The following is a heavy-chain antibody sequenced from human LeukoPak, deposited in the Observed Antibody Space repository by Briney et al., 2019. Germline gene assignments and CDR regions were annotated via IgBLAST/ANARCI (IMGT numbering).Heavy chain of an antibody. CDR3: ARGWERVYYFDY. D-gene: IGHD1-1*01. CDR1: GFTFSSYG. J-gene: IGHJ4*02. Sequence: PGGSLRLSCAASGFTFSSYGMHWVRQAPGKGLEWVAFIRYDGSNKYYADSVKGRFTISRDNSKNTLYLQMNSLRAEDTAVYYCARGWERVYYFDYWGQGTLVTVSS. V-gene: IGHV3-30*02. CDR2: IRYDGSNK.